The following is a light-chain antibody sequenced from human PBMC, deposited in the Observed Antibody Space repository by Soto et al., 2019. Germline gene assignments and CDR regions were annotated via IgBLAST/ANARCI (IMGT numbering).Light chain of an antibody. CDR2: GAS. V-gene: IGKV3-20*01. Sequence: EVVLTQSPGTLSLSPGERATLACRASQSVSSSSLAWYQQKPGQAPRLLIYGASGRATGIPDRFSGSGSGTEFTLTISRLEPEDFAVYYCQQSGNSPPWTFGQGTKVEI. CDR1: QSVSSSS. J-gene: IGKJ1*01. CDR3: QQSGNSPPWT.